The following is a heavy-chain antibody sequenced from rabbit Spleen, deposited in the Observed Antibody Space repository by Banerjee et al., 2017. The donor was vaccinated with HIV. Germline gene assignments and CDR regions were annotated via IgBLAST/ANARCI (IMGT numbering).Heavy chain of an antibody. CDR3: ARDPYADYGEIHL. J-gene: IGHJ4*01. D-gene: IGHD2-1*01. CDR1: GFSFSSSYW. Sequence: QDQLEESGGDLVKPEGSLTLTCTASGFSFSSSYWICWVRQAPGKGLEWIACIRAGSSGSIFYASWAKGRFTISKTSSTTVTLQMTSLTAADTATYFCARDPYADYGEIHLWGPGTLVTVS. V-gene: IGHV1S45*01. CDR2: IRAGSSGSI.